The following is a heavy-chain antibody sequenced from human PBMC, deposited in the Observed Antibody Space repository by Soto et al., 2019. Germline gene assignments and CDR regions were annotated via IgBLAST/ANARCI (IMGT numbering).Heavy chain of an antibody. D-gene: IGHD3-10*01. CDR2: IYYSGST. Sequence: SETLSLTCTVSGGSISSGGYYWSWIRQHPGKGLEWIGYIYYSGSTYYNPSLKSRVTISVDTSKNQFSLKLSSVTAADTAVYYCARDLFGDYYGSGSPYGMDVWGQGTTVTVS. CDR1: GGSISSGGYY. V-gene: IGHV4-31*03. CDR3: ARDLFGDYYGSGSPYGMDV. J-gene: IGHJ6*02.